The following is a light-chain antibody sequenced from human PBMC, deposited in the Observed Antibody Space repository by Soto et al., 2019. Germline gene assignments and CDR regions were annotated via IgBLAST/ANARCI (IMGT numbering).Light chain of an antibody. CDR2: GTS. J-gene: IGKJ2*01. CDR3: QVYVSSPPGYT. V-gene: IGKV3-20*01. Sequence: EIVLTQSPGTLSLSPGERATLSCRASQSVSSTYVAWYQQKPGQAPGLLHYGTSNRATCIPDRFSGSGSGTDLPLTISRLEPADFAMYSCQVYVSSPPGYTFGQGTKLEIK. CDR1: QSVSSTY.